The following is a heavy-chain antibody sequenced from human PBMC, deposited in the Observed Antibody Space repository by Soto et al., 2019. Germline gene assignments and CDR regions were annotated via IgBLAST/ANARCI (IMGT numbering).Heavy chain of an antibody. Sequence: GASVKVSCKASGYTFTNYGISWVRQAPGQGIEWMGWISAYNGNTKYAQKLQGRVTMTTDTSTSTAYMELRSLRSDDTAVYYCARGVGSGSYYNQYNWFDPWGQGTLVTVSS. CDR3: ARGVGSGSYYNQYNWFDP. J-gene: IGHJ5*02. CDR2: ISAYNGNT. D-gene: IGHD3-10*01. V-gene: IGHV1-18*01. CDR1: GYTFTNYG.